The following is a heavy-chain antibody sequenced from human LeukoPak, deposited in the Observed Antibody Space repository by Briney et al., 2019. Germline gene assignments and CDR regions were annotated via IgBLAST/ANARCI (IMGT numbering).Heavy chain of an antibody. V-gene: IGHV3-30-3*01. J-gene: IGHJ4*02. CDR3: ASEFYGSGSSIDY. CDR1: GFTFSSYA. D-gene: IGHD3-10*01. CDR2: ISYDGSNK. Sequence: SGGSLRLSCAASGFTFSSYAMHWVRQAPGKGLEWVAVISYDGSNKYYADSVKGRFTISRDNSKNTLYLQMNSLRAEDTAVYYCASEFYGSGSSIDYWGQGTLVTVSS.